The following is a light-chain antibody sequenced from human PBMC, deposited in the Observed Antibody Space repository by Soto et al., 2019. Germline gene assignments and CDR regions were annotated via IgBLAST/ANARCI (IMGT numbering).Light chain of an antibody. CDR2: DAS. Sequence: DIQMTQSPSTLSESVGDRVTITCRASQSISSWLAWYQQKPGKAPKLLIYDASSLESGVPSRFSGSGSGTEFTLTISSLQPDYFATYYCQQYNSYSPETFGQGTKVEIK. V-gene: IGKV1-5*01. J-gene: IGKJ1*01. CDR3: QQYNSYSPET. CDR1: QSISSW.